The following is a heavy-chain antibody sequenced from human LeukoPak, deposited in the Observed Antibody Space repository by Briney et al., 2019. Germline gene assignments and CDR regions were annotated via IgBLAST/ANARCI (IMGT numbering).Heavy chain of an antibody. V-gene: IGHV3-23*01. J-gene: IGHJ4*02. CDR3: ARLSDSPHD. D-gene: IGHD2-21*02. CDR2: ISGSGGST. CDR1: GFTFSSHA. Sequence: PGGSLRLSCAVSGFTFSSHAMSWVRQAPGKGLEWVSVISGSGGSTYYADSVKGRFTISRDDSKNTAYLQMNSLKTEDTAVYYCARLSDSPHDWGQGTLVTVSS.